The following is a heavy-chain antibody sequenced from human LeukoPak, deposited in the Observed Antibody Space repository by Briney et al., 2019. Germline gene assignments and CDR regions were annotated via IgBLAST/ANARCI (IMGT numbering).Heavy chain of an antibody. D-gene: IGHD3/OR15-3a*01. J-gene: IGHJ4*02. CDR1: GFTFSSYS. CDR3: TRQPPGTGTVDH. Sequence: PGGSLRLSCAASGFTFSSYSMNWVRQAPGKGLEWVSSISSSSSYIYYADSVKGRFTISRDNAKNSLYLQMNSLRAEDTAVYYCTRQPPGTGTVDHWGQGALVTVSS. CDR2: ISSSSSYI. V-gene: IGHV3-21*01.